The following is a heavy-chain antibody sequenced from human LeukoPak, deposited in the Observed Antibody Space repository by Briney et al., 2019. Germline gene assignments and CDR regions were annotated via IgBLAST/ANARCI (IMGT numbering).Heavy chain of an antibody. D-gene: IGHD6-19*01. CDR2: ISSTSSSYI. CDR3: AKDDTSGWYDY. CDR1: GFTFLSYN. Sequence: GGSLRLSCAASGFTFLSYNMNWVRQAPGKGLEWVSSISSTSSSYIYYADSVKGRFTISRDNAKNSLYLQMNSLRAEDTAVYYCAKDDTSGWYDYWGQGTLITVSS. V-gene: IGHV3-21*04. J-gene: IGHJ4*02.